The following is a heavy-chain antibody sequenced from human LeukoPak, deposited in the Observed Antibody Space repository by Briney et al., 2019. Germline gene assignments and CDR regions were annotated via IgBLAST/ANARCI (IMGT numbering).Heavy chain of an antibody. CDR1: GFTFSSYA. V-gene: IGHV3-30-3*01. CDR2: ISYDGSNK. Sequence: GRSLRLSCAASGFTFSSYAMHWVRQAPGKGLEWVAVISYDGSNKYYADSVKGRFTISRDNSKNTLYLQMNSLRAEDTAVYYCARDPYSSSYFGQTFNWFDPWGQGTLVTVSS. CDR3: ARDPYSSSYFGQTFNWFDP. D-gene: IGHD6-13*01. J-gene: IGHJ5*02.